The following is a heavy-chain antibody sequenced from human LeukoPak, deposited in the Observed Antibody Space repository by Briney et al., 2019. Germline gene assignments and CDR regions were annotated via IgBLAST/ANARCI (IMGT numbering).Heavy chain of an antibody. CDR2: ISAYNGDT. J-gene: IGHJ4*02. D-gene: IGHD6-13*01. V-gene: IGHV1-18*01. CDR1: GYTFTKYG. Sequence: VASVKVSCKASGYTFTKYGISWVRQAPGQGLEWMGWISAYNGDTNYAQKLQGRVSMTTDTSTGTAYMELKSLRSDDTAMYYCASGMGLLSGAAAGELGYWGQGTLVTVSS. CDR3: ASGMGLLSGAAAGELGY.